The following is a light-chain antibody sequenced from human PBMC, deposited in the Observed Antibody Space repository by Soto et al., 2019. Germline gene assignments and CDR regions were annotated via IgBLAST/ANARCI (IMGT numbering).Light chain of an antibody. J-gene: IGKJ4*01. CDR2: DAS. Sequence: DIPMTQSPSSLSASLGDRATLHCQASQDISNYLTWYQQKPGQAPKLLIYDASNLETGVPARFSGSGSGTDFTFTISSLQPEDIATYYCQQYDNLPLTFGGGTKVDIK. V-gene: IGKV1-33*01. CDR1: QDISNY. CDR3: QQYDNLPLT.